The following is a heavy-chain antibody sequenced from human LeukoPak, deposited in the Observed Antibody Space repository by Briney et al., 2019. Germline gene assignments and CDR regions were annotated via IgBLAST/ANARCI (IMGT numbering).Heavy chain of an antibody. CDR1: GFTFSTYG. J-gene: IGHJ4*02. Sequence: GGSLRLSCAASGFTFSTYGINWVRQAPGKGLEWVSYISSSGSTIYYTDSVRGRFTVSRDNAKNSLYLQMNSLRDEDTAVYYCARGGNSPDYWGQGTLVTVSS. D-gene: IGHD2/OR15-2a*01. V-gene: IGHV3-48*02. CDR3: ARGGNSPDY. CDR2: ISSSGSTI.